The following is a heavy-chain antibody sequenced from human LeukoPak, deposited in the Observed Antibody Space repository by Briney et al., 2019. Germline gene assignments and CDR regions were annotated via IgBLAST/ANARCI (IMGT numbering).Heavy chain of an antibody. Sequence: GGSLRLSCAASGFTVSSSYRSWVRQAPGKGLEWVANIKQDGSVKYYVDSVKGRFTISRDNAKNSVYLQMNSLRAEDTAVYYCARIGYSSSSFDYWGQGTLATVPS. CDR2: IKQDGSVK. J-gene: IGHJ4*02. CDR1: GFTVSSSY. D-gene: IGHD6-6*01. V-gene: IGHV3-7*01. CDR3: ARIGYSSSSFDY.